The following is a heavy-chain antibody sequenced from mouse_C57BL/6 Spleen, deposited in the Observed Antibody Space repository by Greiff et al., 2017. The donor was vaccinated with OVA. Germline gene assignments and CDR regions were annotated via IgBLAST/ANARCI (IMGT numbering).Heavy chain of an antibody. CDR1: GFTFSSYA. CDR3: ARDWNYGSSWYFDV. J-gene: IGHJ1*03. V-gene: IGHV5-4*01. Sequence: EVKLVESGGGLVKPGGSLKLSCAASGFTFSSYAMSWVRQTPEKRLEWVATISDGGSYTYYPDNVKGRFTISRDNAKNNLYLQMSHLKSEDTAMYYCARDWNYGSSWYFDVWGTGTTVTVSS. CDR2: ISDGGSYT. D-gene: IGHD1-1*01.